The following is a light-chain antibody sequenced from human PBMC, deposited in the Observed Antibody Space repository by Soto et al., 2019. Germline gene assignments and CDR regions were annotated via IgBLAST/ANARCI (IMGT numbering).Light chain of an antibody. CDR3: SSYTSTSSYV. V-gene: IGLV2-14*03. Sequence: QSVLTQPASVSGSPGQSITISCTGTSSDVGLYDYVSWYQQHPGKAPQLMIYEVSNRPSGVSDRFSGSKSGNTASLTISGLQAEDEADYYCSSYTSTSSYVFATGTKVTVL. J-gene: IGLJ1*01. CDR1: SSDVGLYDY. CDR2: EVS.